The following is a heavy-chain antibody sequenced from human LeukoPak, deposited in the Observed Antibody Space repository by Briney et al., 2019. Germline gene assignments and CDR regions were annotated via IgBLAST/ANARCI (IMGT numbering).Heavy chain of an antibody. V-gene: IGHV1-18*01. Sequence: ASVKVSCKASGYTFTSYGISWVRQAPGQGLEWMGWISAYNGNTNYAQKLQGRVTMTTDTSTSTAYMELSSLRSEDTAVYYCARALGIFGDYYYYMDVWGKGTTVTVSS. J-gene: IGHJ6*03. CDR2: ISAYNGNT. D-gene: IGHD3-3*01. CDR3: ARALGIFGDYYYYMDV. CDR1: GYTFTSYG.